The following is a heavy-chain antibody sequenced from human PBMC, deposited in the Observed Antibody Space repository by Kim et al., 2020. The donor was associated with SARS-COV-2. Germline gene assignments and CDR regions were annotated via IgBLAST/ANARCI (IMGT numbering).Heavy chain of an antibody. D-gene: IGHD3-10*01. CDR1: GFTFEDYG. V-gene: IGHV3-20*04. CDR3: TIIGGSGGRSGY. CDR2: INWNAGST. Sequence: GGSLRLSCAASGFTFEDYGISWVRQAPGKGLEWVSGINWNAGSTGYADSVKGRFTISKDNAKKSLYLQMNSLRAEDTALYYCTIIGGSGGRSGYWGQGTLVTVSS. J-gene: IGHJ4*02.